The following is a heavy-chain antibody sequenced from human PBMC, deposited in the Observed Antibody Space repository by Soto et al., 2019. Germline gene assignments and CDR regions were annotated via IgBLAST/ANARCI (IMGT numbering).Heavy chain of an antibody. CDR2: IYWDDDK. CDR1: GFSLTTSGVG. V-gene: IGHV2-5*02. J-gene: IGHJ4*02. D-gene: IGHD3-3*01. Sequence: QITLNESGPTQVKPRQTLTLTCTFSGFSLTTSGVGVGWIRQSPGKAPEWLALIYWDDDKRYSPSLKSRLTITKDTSQNQVVLTMADLDLADTATYYCAHRVLRTVFGLVTTTAIYFDFWGQGTPVAVSS. CDR3: AHRVLRTVFGLVTTTAIYFDF.